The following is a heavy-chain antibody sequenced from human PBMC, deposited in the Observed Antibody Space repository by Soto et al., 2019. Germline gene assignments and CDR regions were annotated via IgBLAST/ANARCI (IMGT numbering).Heavy chain of an antibody. CDR1: GGTFSSYA. CDR3: PRSDPDWFAP. CDR2: IIPIFGTA. J-gene: IGHJ5*01. Sequence: SVKGSCKASGGTFSSYAISWVRQAPGQGLEWMGGIIPIFGTANYAQKFQGRVTITADESTSTAYMELSSLRSEDTAVYYCPRSDPDWFAPWGQGTLVTVSS. V-gene: IGHV1-69*13.